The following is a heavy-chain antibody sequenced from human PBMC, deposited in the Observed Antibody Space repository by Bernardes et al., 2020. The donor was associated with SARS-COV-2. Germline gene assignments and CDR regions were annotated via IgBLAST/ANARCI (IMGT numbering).Heavy chain of an antibody. CDR3: ARRPYSSGWAWYYFDY. CDR1: GGSISSISYY. Sequence: PQTLSLTCTVSGGSISSISYYWGRLPQPPGKGLEWIGSIYYSRSTYYNPSLKSRVTISVDTSKNQFSLKLSSVTAADTAVYYCARRPYSSGWAWYYFDYWGQGTLVTVSS. CDR2: IYYSRST. J-gene: IGHJ4*02. D-gene: IGHD6-19*01. V-gene: IGHV4-39*01.